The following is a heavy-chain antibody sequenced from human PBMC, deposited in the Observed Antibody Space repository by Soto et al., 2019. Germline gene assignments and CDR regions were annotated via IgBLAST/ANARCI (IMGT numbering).Heavy chain of an antibody. CDR3: ARGFPLYYDFWSGYSPDYYYYGMDV. Sequence: PSQTLSLTCAVYGGSFRGYYWSWIRQPPGKGLEWIGEINHNGRTNYNPSLKSRVTISVDTSKNQFSLKLSSVTAADTAVYYCARGFPLYYDFWSGYSPDYYYYGMDVWGQGTTVT. CDR2: INHNGRT. V-gene: IGHV4-34*01. J-gene: IGHJ6*02. D-gene: IGHD3-3*01. CDR1: GGSFRGYY.